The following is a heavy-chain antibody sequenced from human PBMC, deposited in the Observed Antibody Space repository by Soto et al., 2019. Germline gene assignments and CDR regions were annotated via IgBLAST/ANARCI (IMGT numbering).Heavy chain of an antibody. Sequence: QVQLVESGGGVVQPGRSLRLSCAASGFTFSSYGMHWVRQAPGKGLEWVAVISYDGSNKYYADSVKGRFTISRDNSKNTLYLQMNSLRAEDTAVYYCAKTTSLRYFDWLTTEYGMDDWGQGTTVTVSS. CDR2: ISYDGSNK. CDR3: AKTTSLRYFDWLTTEYGMDD. V-gene: IGHV3-30*18. CDR1: GFTFSSYG. D-gene: IGHD3-9*01. J-gene: IGHJ6*02.